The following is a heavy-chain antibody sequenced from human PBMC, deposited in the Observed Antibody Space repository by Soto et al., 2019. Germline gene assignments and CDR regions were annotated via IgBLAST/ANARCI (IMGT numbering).Heavy chain of an antibody. Sequence: EVQLLEAGGDLIQPGGSLRLSCAASGFTFSSYTMTWVRQAPGKGLEWVSASNGGGGSTYYADSVKGRFTISRDNSKDTLYLQMNSLRAADTAVYYCAKDKVCSGGSCYYDYWGQGTLVTVSS. CDR3: AKDKVCSGGSCYYDY. D-gene: IGHD2-15*01. V-gene: IGHV3-23*01. CDR2: SNGGGGST. CDR1: GFTFSSYT. J-gene: IGHJ4*02.